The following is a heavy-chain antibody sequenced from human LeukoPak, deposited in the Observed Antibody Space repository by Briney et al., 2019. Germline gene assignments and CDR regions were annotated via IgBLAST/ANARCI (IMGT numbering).Heavy chain of an antibody. V-gene: IGHV3-48*02. CDR2: ISSSSDAI. CDR3: AREDCRGGSCSGFDH. D-gene: IGHD2-15*01. J-gene: IGHJ4*02. CDR1: GFTFSSFS. Sequence: GGSLRLSCAASGFTFSSFSMNWVRQAPGKGLEWVSYISSSSDAIFYADSVKGRFIISRDNAKYSLYLQMNSLRDEDTALYYCAREDCRGGSCSGFDHWGQGTLVTVSS.